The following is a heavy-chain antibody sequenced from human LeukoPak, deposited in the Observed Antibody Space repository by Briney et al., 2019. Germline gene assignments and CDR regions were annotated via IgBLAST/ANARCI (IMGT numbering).Heavy chain of an antibody. CDR1: GYTFTSYY. CDR2: INPSGGST. V-gene: IGHV1-46*01. J-gene: IGHJ4*02. Sequence: ASVMVSCKASGYTFTSYYMHWVRQAPGQGLEWMGIINPSGGSTSYAQKLQGRVTMTRDTSTSTVYMELSSLRSEDTAVYYCARDPSSGGIAARFDYWGQGALVTASS. CDR3: ARDPSSGGIAARFDY. D-gene: IGHD6-6*01.